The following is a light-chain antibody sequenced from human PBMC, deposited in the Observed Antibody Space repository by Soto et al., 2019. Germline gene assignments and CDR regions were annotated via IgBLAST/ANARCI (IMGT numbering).Light chain of an antibody. J-gene: IGKJ1*01. Sequence: DIQMTQSPSTLSGSVGDRVTLTCRASQTISSRLAWYQQKPGKAPKLLIYKASTLKSGVTSRFSGSGSGTEFTLTISSLQPDDFATYYCQHYNSYSEAFGQGTKVDIK. CDR3: QHYNSYSEA. CDR1: QTISSR. CDR2: KAS. V-gene: IGKV1-5*03.